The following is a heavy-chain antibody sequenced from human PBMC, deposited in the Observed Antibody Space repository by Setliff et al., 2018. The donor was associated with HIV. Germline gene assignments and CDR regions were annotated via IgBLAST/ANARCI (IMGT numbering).Heavy chain of an antibody. Sequence: SETLSLTCAVYGGSFSGYYWTWIRQSPGKGLEWIGEITDSGGSKYNPSLESRVTISVDTSKNQFSLNLTSVTVADTSIYYCASPYSGSYSGFQYWGQGTLVTVSS. CDR2: ITDSGGS. CDR3: ASPYSGSYSGFQY. J-gene: IGHJ1*01. CDR1: GGSFSGYY. V-gene: IGHV4-34*01. D-gene: IGHD1-26*01.